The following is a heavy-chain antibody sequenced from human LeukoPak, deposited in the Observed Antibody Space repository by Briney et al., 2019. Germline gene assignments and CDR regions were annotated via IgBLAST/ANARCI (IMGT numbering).Heavy chain of an antibody. CDR3: AKDRRGSFWFDP. V-gene: IGHV3-7*03. J-gene: IGHJ5*02. CDR2: IKTDGSET. Sequence: GGSLRLSCAASGFTFNNYWLSWVRQAPGKGLEWVANIKTDGSETYYVDAVKGRFTISRDNSKNTLYLQMNSLRAEDTAVYYCAKDRRGSFWFDPWGQGTLVTVSS. CDR1: GFTFNNYW.